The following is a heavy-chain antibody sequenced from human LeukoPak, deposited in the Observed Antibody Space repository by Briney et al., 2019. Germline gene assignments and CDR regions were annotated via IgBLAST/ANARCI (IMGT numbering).Heavy chain of an antibody. D-gene: IGHD2-15*01. CDR1: EYTFTGYY. CDR2: INPNSGGT. Sequence: AASVKVSCKASEYTFTGYYMHWVRQAPGQGLEWMGWINPNSGGTNYAQKFQGRVTMTRDTSISTAYMELSRLRSDDTAVYYCARDKGYCSGGSCPTLFDPWGQGTLVTVSS. V-gene: IGHV1-2*02. CDR3: ARDKGYCSGGSCPTLFDP. J-gene: IGHJ5*02.